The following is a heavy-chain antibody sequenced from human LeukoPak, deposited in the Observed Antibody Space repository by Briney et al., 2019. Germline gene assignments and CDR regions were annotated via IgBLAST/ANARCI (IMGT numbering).Heavy chain of an antibody. V-gene: IGHV1-8*02. CDR1: GYTFTSND. CDR3: ARGQRGSSTFDY. J-gene: IGHJ4*02. Sequence: ASVKVSCKASGYTFTSNDINWVRQAPGQGFEWMGWMNPNSDDTGYAQKFQGRVTITRNTSIRTAYMELSGFRSDDTAVYYCARGQRGSSTFDYWGQGTLVTVSS. D-gene: IGHD3-16*01. CDR2: MNPNSDDT.